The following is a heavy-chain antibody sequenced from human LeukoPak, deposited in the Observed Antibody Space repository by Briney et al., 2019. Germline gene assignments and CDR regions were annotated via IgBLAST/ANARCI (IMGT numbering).Heavy chain of an antibody. D-gene: IGHD2-8*01. CDR2: MGSSGSHI. Sequence: PGGSLRLSCAASGFNFAIYSMSWVRQAPGKRLEWVASMGSSGSHIYSADSVKGRFTISRDNAQNSLYLQLNSLGAEDTAVYFCAKTGGYCTTNCRGMGNRFESWGQGALVAVSS. V-gene: IGHV3-21*06. J-gene: IGHJ5*01. CDR3: AKTGGYCTTNCRGMGNRFES. CDR1: GFNFAIYS.